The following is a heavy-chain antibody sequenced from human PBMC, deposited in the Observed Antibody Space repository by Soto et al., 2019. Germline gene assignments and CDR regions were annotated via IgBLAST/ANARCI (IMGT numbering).Heavy chain of an antibody. CDR1: GFTFSSYA. J-gene: IGHJ4*02. D-gene: IGHD5-18*01. CDR2: ISGSGGST. CDR3: AKDSYSYGYWDMIY. Sequence: GGSLRLSCAASGFTFSSYAMSWVRQAPGKGLEWVSAISGSGGSTYYADSVKGRFTISRDNSKNTLYLQMNSLRAEDTAVYYCAKDSYSYGYWDMIYWGQGTLVTVSS. V-gene: IGHV3-23*01.